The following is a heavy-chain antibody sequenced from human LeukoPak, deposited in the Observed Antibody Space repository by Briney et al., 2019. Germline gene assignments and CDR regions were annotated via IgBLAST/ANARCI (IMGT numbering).Heavy chain of an antibody. J-gene: IGHJ5*02. Sequence: PSETLSLTCTVSGGSISSYYWSWIRQPPGKGLEWIGYIYYSGSTNYNPSLKSRVTISVDTSKNQFSLKLSSVTAADTAVYYCARHPDWSGYSPPRYWFDPWGQGTLVAVSS. V-gene: IGHV4-59*08. CDR2: IYYSGST. CDR3: ARHPDWSGYSPPRYWFDP. D-gene: IGHD3-3*01. CDR1: GGSISSYY.